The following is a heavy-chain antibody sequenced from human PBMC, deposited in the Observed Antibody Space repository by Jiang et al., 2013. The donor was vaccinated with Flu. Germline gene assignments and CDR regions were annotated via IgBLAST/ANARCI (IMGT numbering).Heavy chain of an antibody. CDR2: TYYRSKWYI. D-gene: IGHD3-9*01. CDR3: ARDPDWLADAFDI. V-gene: IGHV6-1*01. CDR1: GDNVSNNKAA. Sequence: QTLSLTCAISGDNVSNNKAAWSWIRQSPSRGLEWLGRTYYRSKWYIDYALSVRSRITINPDTSENQFSLHLNSVTPEDTAVYYCARDPDWLADAFDIWGQGTMVTVSS. J-gene: IGHJ3*02.